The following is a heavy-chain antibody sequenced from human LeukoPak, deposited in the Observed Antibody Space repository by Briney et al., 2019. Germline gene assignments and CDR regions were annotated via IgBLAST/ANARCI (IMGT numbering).Heavy chain of an antibody. D-gene: IGHD2/OR15-2a*01. V-gene: IGHV1-69*10. CDR2: INVMMDMA. Sequence: GASVKVSCKAIGDTVTGYVISWVRQAPGQGLGGWGRINVMMDMAEYAQKFQGRVNITGHKSTTTAYMHVTGMTSADTAVYYCAREGRCENSTSCRLDSGMDVWGQGTTVAVSS. CDR3: AREGRCENSTSCRLDSGMDV. CDR1: GDTVTGYV. J-gene: IGHJ6*02.